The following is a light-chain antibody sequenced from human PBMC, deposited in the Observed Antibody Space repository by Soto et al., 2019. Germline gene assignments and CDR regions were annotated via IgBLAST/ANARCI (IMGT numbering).Light chain of an antibody. CDR3: QQRNSYPYT. J-gene: IGKJ2*01. V-gene: IGKV1-9*01. Sequence: EIVLTQSPSILSASVGDRVTITCRASQGISSYLAWYQQKPGQAPRLLIYAASTWQSGVPSRFSGSGSGTEFTLTISSLQPEDFATYYCQQRNSYPYTFGQGTKLEIK. CDR2: AAS. CDR1: QGISSY.